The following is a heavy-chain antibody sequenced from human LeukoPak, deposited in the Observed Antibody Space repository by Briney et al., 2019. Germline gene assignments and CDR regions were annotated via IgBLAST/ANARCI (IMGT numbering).Heavy chain of an antibody. CDR2: IWYDGSNK. V-gene: IGHV3-33*08. D-gene: IGHD3-10*01. CDR3: ARELGVFAFRELYGGWFDP. J-gene: IGHJ5*02. CDR1: GFTFSSYA. Sequence: GGSLRLSCAASGFTFSSYAMHWVRQAPGKGLEWVAVIWYDGSNKYYADSVKGRFTISRDNSKNTLYLQMNSLRAEDTAVYYCARELGVFAFRELYGGWFDPWGQGTLVTVSS.